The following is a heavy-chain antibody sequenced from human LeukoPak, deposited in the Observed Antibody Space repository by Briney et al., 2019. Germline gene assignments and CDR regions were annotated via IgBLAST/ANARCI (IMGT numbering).Heavy chain of an antibody. J-gene: IGHJ2*01. V-gene: IGHV3-13*04. CDR3: ARVSITSGYYVGYFDL. D-gene: IGHD3-22*01. CDR2: IGTAGDT. CDR1: GFAFSRYD. Sequence: GGSLRLSRAASGFAFSRYDIHWVRQATGKGLEWVSTIGTAGDTYYPGSVKGRFTISRENAKNSLYLQMNSLRADDTAVYYCARVSITSGYYVGYFDLWGRGTLVTVSS.